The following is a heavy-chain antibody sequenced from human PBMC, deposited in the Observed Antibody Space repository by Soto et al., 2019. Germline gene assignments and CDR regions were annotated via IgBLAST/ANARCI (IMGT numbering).Heavy chain of an antibody. CDR2: ISSSSSTI. J-gene: IGHJ4*02. V-gene: IGHV3-48*02. CDR3: ARDGGSQGLRLGELSYRLGVCVY. CDR1: GFTFSSYS. Sequence: GGSLRLSCAASGFTFSSYSMNWVRQAPGKGLEWVSYISSSSSTIYYADSVKGRFTISRDNAKNSLYLQMNSLRDEDTAVYYCARDGGSQGLRLGELSYRLGVCVYWGQGTLVTVSS. D-gene: IGHD3-16*02.